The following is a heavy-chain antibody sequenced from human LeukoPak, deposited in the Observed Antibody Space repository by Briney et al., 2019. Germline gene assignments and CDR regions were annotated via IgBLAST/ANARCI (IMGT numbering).Heavy chain of an antibody. CDR1: GGSISGYY. J-gene: IGHJ4*02. CDR2: IYSSGST. V-gene: IGHV4-59*01. Sequence: SETLSLTCTVSGGSISGYYWSWIRQPPGKGLEWIGYIYSSGSTDYNPSLKSRVTISIDTSKNQFSLKLSSVTAADTAVYYCAREGTTVTHFDYWGQGTLVTVSS. CDR3: AREGTTVTHFDY. D-gene: IGHD4-11*01.